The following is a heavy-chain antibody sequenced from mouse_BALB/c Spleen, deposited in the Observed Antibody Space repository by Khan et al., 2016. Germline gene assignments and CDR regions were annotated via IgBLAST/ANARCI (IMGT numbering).Heavy chain of an antibody. CDR1: GYSITSGYS. V-gene: IGHV3-1*02. CDR2: IHYSGGT. Sequence: EVQLQESGPDLVKPSQSLSLTCTVTGYSITSGYSWHWIRQFPGNKLEWMGYIHYSGGTKYIPSLKSRISITRDTSKNQFFLQLNSVTPEDTAPYSCTRSHGYYAMDYWGQGTSVTVSS. CDR3: TRSHGYYAMDY. J-gene: IGHJ4*01.